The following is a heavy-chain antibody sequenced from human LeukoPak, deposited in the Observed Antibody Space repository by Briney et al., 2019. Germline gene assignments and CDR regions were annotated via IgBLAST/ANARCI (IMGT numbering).Heavy chain of an antibody. V-gene: IGHV1-2*02. CDR2: INPNDGDT. D-gene: IGHD2-2*01. Sequence: ASVPVSCMACGYTFIDYYMHWVRPAPGQGFAWMGWINPNDGDTNYAQKFQGRVTMTRDTSISTAHMEVSRLRSDDTAVYYCARANFLYCSSSTCLFDYWGQGTLVTVSS. CDR3: ARANFLYCSSSTCLFDY. CDR1: GYTFIDYY. J-gene: IGHJ4*02.